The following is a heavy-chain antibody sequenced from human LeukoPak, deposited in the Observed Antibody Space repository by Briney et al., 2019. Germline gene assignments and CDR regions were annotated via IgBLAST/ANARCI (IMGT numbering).Heavy chain of an antibody. CDR1: GFTFDDYA. V-gene: IGHV3-49*03. CDR3: TKDGEDGTYYDY. Sequence: GGSLRLSCTASGFTFDDYAMSWSRQAPGQGLEWLSFIRSNAYHGTTEYAASVKATFTTSRDDSKSIVYLHMNSLRVEDTAVYYCTKDGEDGTYYDYWGQGTLVTVSS. CDR2: IRSNAYHGTT. J-gene: IGHJ4*02. D-gene: IGHD1-26*01.